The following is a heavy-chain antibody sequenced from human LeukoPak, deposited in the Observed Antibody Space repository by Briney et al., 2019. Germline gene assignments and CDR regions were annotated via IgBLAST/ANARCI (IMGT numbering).Heavy chain of an antibody. Sequence: ASVKVSCKASGYTFTGYYMHWVRQAPGRGLEWMGWINPNSGGTNYAQKFQGWVTMTSDTSISTAYMELSRLRSDDTAVYYCARDYYGDDAFDIWGQGTMVTVSS. V-gene: IGHV1-2*04. CDR3: ARDYYGDDAFDI. J-gene: IGHJ3*02. CDR2: INPNSGGT. CDR1: GYTFTGYY. D-gene: IGHD4-17*01.